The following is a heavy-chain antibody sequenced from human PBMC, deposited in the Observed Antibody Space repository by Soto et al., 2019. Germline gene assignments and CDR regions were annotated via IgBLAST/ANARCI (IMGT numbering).Heavy chain of an antibody. V-gene: IGHV4-31*03. D-gene: IGHD3-16*01. CDR3: ARTLITFGHEGYYFDY. CDR1: GGSISSGGYY. J-gene: IGHJ4*02. Sequence: QVQLQESGPGLVKPSQTLSLTCTVSGGSISSGGYYWSWVRQHPGKGLEWIGYIYYSGSTYYNPSLKRRVTISVDTSKNQFSLKLSSVTAADTAVYYCARTLITFGHEGYYFDYWGQGTLVTVSS. CDR2: IYYSGST.